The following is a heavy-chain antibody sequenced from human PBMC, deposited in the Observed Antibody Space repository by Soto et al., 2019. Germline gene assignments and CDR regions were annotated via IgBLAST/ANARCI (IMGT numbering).Heavy chain of an antibody. J-gene: IGHJ1*01. Sequence: GGSLRLSCAASGFTFDDYAMHRVWQVPGKGLEWVSGINWNSGSIGYGDSVKGRFAISRDNAKNSLHLQMNSLSAEDTAFYYCVKDESINWYSGHFRHWGQGTLVTVSS. CDR2: INWNSGSI. V-gene: IGHV3-9*01. D-gene: IGHD6-13*01. CDR3: VKDESINWYSGHFRH. CDR1: GFTFDDYA.